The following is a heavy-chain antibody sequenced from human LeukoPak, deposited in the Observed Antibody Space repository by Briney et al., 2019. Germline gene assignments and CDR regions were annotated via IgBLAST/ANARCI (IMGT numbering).Heavy chain of an antibody. CDR1: GFTFDDYA. CDR3: ARGALHVFDY. Sequence: GGSLRLSCAASGFTFDDYAMHWVRQAPGKGLEWVSGISWNSGSIGYAGSVKGRFTISRDNAKNSLFLQMNTLTAEDTAVYYCARGALHVFDYWGQGTPVTVSS. D-gene: IGHD3-10*02. J-gene: IGHJ4*02. V-gene: IGHV3-9*01. CDR2: ISWNSGSI.